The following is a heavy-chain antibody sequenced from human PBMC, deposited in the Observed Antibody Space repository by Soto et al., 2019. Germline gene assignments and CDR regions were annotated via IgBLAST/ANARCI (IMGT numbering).Heavy chain of an antibody. CDR3: AKRGGYNTSSGAFNI. CDR2: ISDSGGST. CDR1: GFTFSSYA. D-gene: IGHD1-26*01. V-gene: IGHV3-23*01. Sequence: GGSLRLSCAASGFTFSSYAMSWVRQAPGKGLEWVSGISDSGGSTYYADSVKGRFTISRDNSKKTLYLQMNSLRAEDTAVYYCAKRGGYNTSSGAFNIWGLGTMVTVSS. J-gene: IGHJ3*02.